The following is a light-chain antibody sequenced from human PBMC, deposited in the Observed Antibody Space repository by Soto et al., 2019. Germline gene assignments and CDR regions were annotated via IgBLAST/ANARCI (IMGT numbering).Light chain of an antibody. CDR3: QQRSNWPKT. CDR1: QSVSSY. CDR2: DAS. V-gene: IGKV3-11*01. Sequence: EIVLTQSPATLSFSPGERATLSCRASQSVSSYLAWYQQKPGQAPRLLIYDASNRATGIPARFSGSGSGTDFHLTISSLEPEDFAVYYCQQRSNWPKTFGQGTKVEIK. J-gene: IGKJ1*01.